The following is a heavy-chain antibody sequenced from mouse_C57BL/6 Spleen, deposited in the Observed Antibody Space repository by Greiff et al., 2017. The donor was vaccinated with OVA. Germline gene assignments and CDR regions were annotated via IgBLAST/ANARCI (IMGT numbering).Heavy chain of an antibody. CDR3: ARCFTTVVATGFDY. Sequence: LQESGAELVKPGASVKLSCKASGYTFTSYWMHWVKQRPGQGLEWIGMIHPNSGSTNYNEKFKSKATLTVDKSSSTAYMQLSSLTSEDSAVYYCARCFTTVVATGFDYWGQGTTLTVSS. D-gene: IGHD1-1*01. CDR2: IHPNSGST. J-gene: IGHJ2*01. CDR1: GYTFTSYW. V-gene: IGHV1-64*01.